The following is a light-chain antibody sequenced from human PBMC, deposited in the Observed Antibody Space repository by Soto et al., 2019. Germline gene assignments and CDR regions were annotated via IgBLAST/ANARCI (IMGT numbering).Light chain of an antibody. CDR2: DVS. CDR1: SSDVGGYNY. J-gene: IGLJ2*01. V-gene: IGLV2-14*01. CDR3: SSYTSSSVV. Sequence: QSVLTQPASVSGSPGQSITISCTGTSSDVGGYNYVSWYQQHPGKAPKLMIYDVSNRPSGVSNRFSGSKSGNTASLTISWLQAEDEADYYCSSYTSSSVVFGGGTKVTVL.